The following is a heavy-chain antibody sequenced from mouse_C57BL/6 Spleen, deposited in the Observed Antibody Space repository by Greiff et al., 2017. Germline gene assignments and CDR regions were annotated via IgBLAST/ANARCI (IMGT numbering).Heavy chain of an antibody. CDR1: GYSITSGYY. V-gene: IGHV3-6*01. Sequence: EVQLVESGPGLVKPSQSLSLTCSVTGYSITSGYYWNWIRQFPGNKLEWMGYISYDGSNNYNPSLKNRISITRDTSKNQFFLKLNSVTTEDTATYYCARDLTGVDYWGQGTTLTVSS. CDR2: ISYDGSN. CDR3: ARDLTGVDY. D-gene: IGHD4-1*01. J-gene: IGHJ2*01.